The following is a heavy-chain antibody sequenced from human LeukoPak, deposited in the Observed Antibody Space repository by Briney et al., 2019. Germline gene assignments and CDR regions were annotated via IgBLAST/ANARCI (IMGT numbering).Heavy chain of an antibody. J-gene: IGHJ6*02. V-gene: IGHV4-4*07. D-gene: IGHD6-19*01. CDR2: FYTGGST. Sequence: SETLSLTCTASGGSISSYYWSWIRQSAGRGLEWIGRFYTGGSTNYNPSLKSRVTMSVDTSKNQFSLKLTSVIAADTAVYYCARDALDSSGWFYHGMDVWGQGTTVTVSS. CDR1: GGSISSYY. CDR3: ARDALDSSGWFYHGMDV.